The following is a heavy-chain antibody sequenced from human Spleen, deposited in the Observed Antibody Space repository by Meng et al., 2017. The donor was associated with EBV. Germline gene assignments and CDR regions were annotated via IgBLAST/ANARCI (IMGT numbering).Heavy chain of an antibody. CDR3: ARDLEDGDFDY. CDR2: ISAYNGNR. CDR1: GYRFTSYG. D-gene: IGHD5-24*01. V-gene: IGHV1-18*01. J-gene: IGHJ4*02. Sequence: QVQLVQSGAEVKKPGASVKISCKASGYRFTSYGISWVRQAPRQGLEWMGWISAYNGNRNYGQKLQGRVTMTTDTSTSTAYMELRSLRSDYTAVYYCARDLEDGDFDYWGQGTLVTVSS.